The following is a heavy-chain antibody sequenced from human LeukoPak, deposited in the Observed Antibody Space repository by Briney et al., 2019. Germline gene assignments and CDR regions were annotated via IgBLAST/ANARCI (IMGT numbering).Heavy chain of an antibody. D-gene: IGHD3-10*01. Sequence: GGSLRLSCAASGFTFSSYAMSWVRQAPGKGLEWVSTISGSGGSTYYADSVKGRFTISRDNSKNTLYLQMNSLRAEDTAVYYCAKDQVRGVIGNWGQGTLVTVSS. CDR3: AKDQVRGVIGN. CDR2: ISGSGGST. CDR1: GFTFSSYA. J-gene: IGHJ4*02. V-gene: IGHV3-23*01.